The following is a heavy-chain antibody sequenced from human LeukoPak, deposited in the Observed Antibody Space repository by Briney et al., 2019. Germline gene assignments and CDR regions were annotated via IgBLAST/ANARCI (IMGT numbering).Heavy chain of an antibody. Sequence: ASVKVSCKASGYTFTGYYMHWVRQAPGKGLEWMGGFDPEDGETIYAQKFQGRVTMTEDTSTDTAYMELSSLRSEDTAVYYCATIGGSYYVWFDPWGQGTLVTVSS. CDR3: ATIGGSYYVWFDP. CDR2: FDPEDGET. CDR1: GYTFTGYY. J-gene: IGHJ5*02. V-gene: IGHV1-24*01. D-gene: IGHD1-26*01.